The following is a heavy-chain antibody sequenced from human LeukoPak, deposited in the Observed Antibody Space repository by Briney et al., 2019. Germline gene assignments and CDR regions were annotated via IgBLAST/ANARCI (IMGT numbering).Heavy chain of an antibody. CDR2: ISAYNGNT. CDR3: ARGDFRYSYGENDY. CDR1: GYTFTSYG. J-gene: IGHJ4*02. D-gene: IGHD5-18*01. V-gene: IGHV1-18*01. Sequence: PQASVKVSCKASGYTFTSYGISWVRQAPGQGLEWMGWISAYNGNTNYAQKLQGRVTMTTDTSTSTAYMELRSLRSDDTAVYYCARGDFRYSYGENDYWGQGTLVTVSS.